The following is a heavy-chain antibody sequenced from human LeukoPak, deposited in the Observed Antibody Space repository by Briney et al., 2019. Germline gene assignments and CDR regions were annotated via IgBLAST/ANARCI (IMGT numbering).Heavy chain of an antibody. V-gene: IGHV3-21*04. J-gene: IGHJ4*02. CDR3: AKDLTGGYSFDY. CDR2: ISSSSSYI. Sequence: GGSLRLSCAASGFTFSSYSMNWVRQAPGKGLEWVSSISSSSSYIYYADSVKGRFTISRDNSKNTLYLQMNSLRAEDTAVYYCAKDLTGGYSFDYWGQGTLVTVSS. D-gene: IGHD5-12*01. CDR1: GFTFSSYS.